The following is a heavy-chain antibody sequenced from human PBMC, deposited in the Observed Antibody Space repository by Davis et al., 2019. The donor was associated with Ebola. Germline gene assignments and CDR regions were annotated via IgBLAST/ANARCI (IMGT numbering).Heavy chain of an antibody. J-gene: IGHJ2*01. CDR1: GFNFITDC. CDR2: INGSGGTI. CDR3: ARANGAYWYFDL. V-gene: IGHV3-48*03. Sequence: PGGSLRLSCAVSGFNFITDCMNWVRQAPGKGLEWLSYINGSGGTIYYADSVKGRFTISRDNAKKSLYLEMNNLRVEDTAISYCARANGAYWYFDLWGRGILVTVSS. D-gene: IGHD2-8*01.